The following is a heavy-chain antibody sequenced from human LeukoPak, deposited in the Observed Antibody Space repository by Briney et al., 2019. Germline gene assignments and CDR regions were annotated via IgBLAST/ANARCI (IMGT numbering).Heavy chain of an antibody. D-gene: IGHD6-19*01. Sequence: KAGGSLRLSCAASGFTFSNYAMSWVRQAPGKGLEWVSAISGSGGNTYYADSVKGRFTISRDNSRSTLYLQMNSLRAEDTAVYYCVSSSSGWYRFQYWGQGTLVTVFS. V-gene: IGHV3-23*01. J-gene: IGHJ4*02. CDR3: VSSSSGWYRFQY. CDR1: GFTFSNYA. CDR2: ISGSGGNT.